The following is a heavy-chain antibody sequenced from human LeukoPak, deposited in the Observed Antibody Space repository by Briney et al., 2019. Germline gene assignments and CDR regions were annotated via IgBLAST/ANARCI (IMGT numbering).Heavy chain of an antibody. D-gene: IGHD3-22*01. CDR3: ARAKYYYDSSGYYYVD. Sequence: SETLSLTCTVSGGSISSSSYYWGWIRQPPGKGLEWIGSIYYSGSTNYNPSLKSRVTISVDTSKNQFSLKLSSVTAADTAVYYCARAKYYYDSSGYYYVDWGQGTLVTVSS. CDR1: GGSISSSSYY. V-gene: IGHV4-39*07. CDR2: IYYSGST. J-gene: IGHJ4*02.